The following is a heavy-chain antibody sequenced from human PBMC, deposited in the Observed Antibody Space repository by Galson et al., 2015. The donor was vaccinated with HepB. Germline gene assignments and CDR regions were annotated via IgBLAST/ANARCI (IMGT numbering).Heavy chain of an antibody. Sequence: SVKVSCKASGYTFTSYDINWVRQATGQGLEWMGWMNPNSGNTGYAQKFQGRVTMTRNTSISTAYMELSSLRSEDTAVYYCARGSPYDFWSGYSYPYYYYYGMDVWGQGTTVTVSS. CDR1: GYTFTSYD. J-gene: IGHJ6*02. CDR2: MNPNSGNT. CDR3: ARGSPYDFWSGYSYPYYYYYGMDV. V-gene: IGHV1-8*01. D-gene: IGHD3-3*01.